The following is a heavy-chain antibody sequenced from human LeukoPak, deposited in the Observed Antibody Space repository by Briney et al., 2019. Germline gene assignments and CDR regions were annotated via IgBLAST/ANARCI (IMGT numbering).Heavy chain of an antibody. CDR1: GGSVNNGPYY. CDR3: ARIIVGASFDY. D-gene: IGHD1-26*01. Sequence: SQTLSLSCTVSGGSVNNGPYYWSWIRQHPGKGLEWIGYISYTGGTYYNPSLESRVSMSVDTSKNQFSLKLSSVTAADTAMYYCARIIVGASFDYWGQGTLVTVSS. J-gene: IGHJ4*02. CDR2: ISYTGGT. V-gene: IGHV4-31*03.